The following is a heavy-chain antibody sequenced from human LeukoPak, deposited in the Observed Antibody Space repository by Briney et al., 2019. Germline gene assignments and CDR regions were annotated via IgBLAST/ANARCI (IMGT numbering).Heavy chain of an antibody. J-gene: IGHJ4*02. CDR1: GGSISSSTYY. CDR2: IYYSGST. Sequence: SETLSLTCTVSGGSISSSTYYWGWIRQPPGKGLEWIGSIYYSGSTYYNPSLKSRVTISEDTSKNQFALKLTWVTVADTAVYYCARHYEAHSGYFDYWGQGTLVTVSS. V-gene: IGHV4-39*01. D-gene: IGHD1-26*01. CDR3: ARHYEAHSGYFDY.